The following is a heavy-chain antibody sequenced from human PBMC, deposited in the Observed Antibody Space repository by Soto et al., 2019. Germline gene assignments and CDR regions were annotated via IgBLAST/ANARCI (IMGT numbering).Heavy chain of an antibody. J-gene: IGHJ6*02. V-gene: IGHV3-66*01. CDR1: GFTVSSNY. CDR2: IYIGGST. Sequence: GGSLRLSCTASGFTVSSNYMSWVRQGPGKGLELDSVIYIGGSTYYADSVKGRFTISRDNSKNTLYLQMTSLRAEDTAVYYCARSPYYDILTGYYYYYGMDVWGQGTMVTVSS. CDR3: ARSPYYDILTGYYYYYGMDV. D-gene: IGHD3-9*01.